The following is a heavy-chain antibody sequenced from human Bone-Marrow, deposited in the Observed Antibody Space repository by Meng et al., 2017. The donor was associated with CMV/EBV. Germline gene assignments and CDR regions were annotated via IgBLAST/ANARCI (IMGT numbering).Heavy chain of an antibody. V-gene: IGHV3-48*03. J-gene: IGHJ5*02. CDR3: ARDMVRGVTKRSGFDP. Sequence: GESLKISCAASGFTFSSYEMNWVRQAPGKGLEWVSYISSSGSTIYYADSVKGRFTISRDNSKNTLYLQMNSLRAEDTAVYYCARDMVRGVTKRSGFDPWGQGTLVTVSS. D-gene: IGHD3-10*01. CDR1: GFTFSSYE. CDR2: ISSSGSTI.